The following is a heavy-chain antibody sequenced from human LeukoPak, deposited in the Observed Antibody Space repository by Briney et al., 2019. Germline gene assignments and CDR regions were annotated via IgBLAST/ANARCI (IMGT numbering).Heavy chain of an antibody. J-gene: IGHJ4*02. D-gene: IGHD3-22*01. CDR1: GGSISSYY. CDR3: ARVTYYYDSSGYSHRVFDY. Sequence: PSETLSLTCTVSGGSISSYYWSWIRQPPGKGLEWIGYIYYGGSTNYSPSLKSRVTISVDTSKNQFSLKLSSVTAADTAVYYCARVTYYYDSSGYSHRVFDYWGQGTLVTVSS. CDR2: IYYGGST. V-gene: IGHV4-59*01.